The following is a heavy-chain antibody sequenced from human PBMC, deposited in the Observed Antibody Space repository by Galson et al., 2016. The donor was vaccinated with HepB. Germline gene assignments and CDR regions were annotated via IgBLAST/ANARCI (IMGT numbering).Heavy chain of an antibody. Sequence: SVKVSCKASGYTFTNYGISWVRQAPGQGLEWMGWISAYNGDTSYAQKLQGRVTMTTDTSTSTAYMELRSLRSVDTAVYYCARGYYASGISAFDYWGQGTLVTVSS. CDR3: ARGYYASGISAFDY. J-gene: IGHJ4*02. CDR2: ISAYNGDT. CDR1: GYTFTNYG. D-gene: IGHD3-10*01. V-gene: IGHV1-18*01.